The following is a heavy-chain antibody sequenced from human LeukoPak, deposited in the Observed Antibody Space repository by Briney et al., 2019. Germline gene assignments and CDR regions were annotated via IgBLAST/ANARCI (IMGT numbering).Heavy chain of an antibody. Sequence: PGGSLRLSCAASGFTFSSYAMSWVRQAPGKGLEWVSAISGSGGSTYYADSVKGRFTISRDNSKNTLYLQMNSLRAEDTAVYSCANQGSYYDSSGYPDYWGQGTLVTVSS. V-gene: IGHV3-23*01. D-gene: IGHD3-22*01. CDR2: ISGSGGST. J-gene: IGHJ4*02. CDR1: GFTFSSYA. CDR3: ANQGSYYDSSGYPDY.